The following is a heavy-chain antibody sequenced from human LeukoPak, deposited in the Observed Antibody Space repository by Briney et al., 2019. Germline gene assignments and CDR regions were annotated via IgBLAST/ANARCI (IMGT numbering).Heavy chain of an antibody. V-gene: IGHV1-2*04. Sequence: GASVKVSCKASGYTFTGYYMHWVRQAPGQGPEWMGWINPNSGGTNYAQKFQGWVTMTRDTSISTAYMELSRLRSDDTAVYYCARSTAYGDYDYWGQGTLVTVSS. D-gene: IGHD4-17*01. CDR2: INPNSGGT. J-gene: IGHJ4*02. CDR1: GYTFTGYY. CDR3: ARSTAYGDYDY.